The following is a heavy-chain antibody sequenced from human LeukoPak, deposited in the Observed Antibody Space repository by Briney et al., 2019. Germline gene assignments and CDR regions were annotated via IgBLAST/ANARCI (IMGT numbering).Heavy chain of an antibody. D-gene: IGHD1-1*01. CDR3: ARGRYGTISRGWFDP. CDR1: GGSISSYY. V-gene: IGHV4-59*01. J-gene: IGHJ5*02. CDR2: IYYSGTT. Sequence: SETLSLTCTVSGGSISSYYWSWIRQPPGKGLEWIGYIYYSGTTNYNSSLKSRVTISVDTSKKQFSLKLSSVTAADAAVYYCARGRYGTISRGWFDPWGQGILVTVSS.